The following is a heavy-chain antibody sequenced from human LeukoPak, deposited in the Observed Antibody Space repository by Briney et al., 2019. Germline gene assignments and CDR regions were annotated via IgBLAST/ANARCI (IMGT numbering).Heavy chain of an antibody. CDR1: GFTFSSYA. Sequence: GGSLRLSCAASGFTFSSYAMSWVRQAPGKGLEWVSAISGSGGSTYYADSVTGRFTISRDNSKNTLYRQMNSPRAEDTAVYYCAKPSSTSGHYYYYMDVWGKGTTVTVSS. D-gene: IGHD2-2*01. J-gene: IGHJ6*03. CDR3: AKPSSTSGHYYYYMDV. V-gene: IGHV3-23*01. CDR2: ISGSGGST.